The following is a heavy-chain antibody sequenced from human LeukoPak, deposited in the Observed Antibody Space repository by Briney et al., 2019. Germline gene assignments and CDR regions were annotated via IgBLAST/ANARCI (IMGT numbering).Heavy chain of an antibody. J-gene: IGHJ4*02. CDR2: INPGGGTT. D-gene: IGHD1-26*01. V-gene: IGHV1-46*01. CDR3: ARSVGATKIPVRFDY. Sequence: GASVKVSCTASGYTFTNYYLHWVRQAPGQGLEWMGMINPGGGTTTYAQKFQGRGTMTRDTSTSTVYMELSALRSEDRAVFYCARSVGATKIPVRFDYWGQGTLVTVS. CDR1: GYTFTNYY.